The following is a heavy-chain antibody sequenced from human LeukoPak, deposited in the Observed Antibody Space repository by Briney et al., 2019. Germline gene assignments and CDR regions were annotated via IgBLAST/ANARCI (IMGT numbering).Heavy chain of an antibody. CDR2: INTNTGNP. V-gene: IGHV7-4-1*02. CDR1: GYTFTSYA. J-gene: IGHJ4*02. CDR3: ARVHGGYYDLWSGYPSHFDY. Sequence: ASVKVSCKASGYTFTSYAMNWVRQAPGQGLEWMGWINTNTGNPTYAQGFTGRFVFSLDTSVSTAYLQISSLKAEDTAVYYCARVHGGYYDLWSGYPSHFDYWGQGTLVTVSS. D-gene: IGHD3-3*01.